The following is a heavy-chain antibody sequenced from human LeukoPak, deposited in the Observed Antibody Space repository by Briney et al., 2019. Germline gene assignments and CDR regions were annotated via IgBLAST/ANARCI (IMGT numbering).Heavy chain of an antibody. Sequence: SVKVSCKASGGTFSSYAISWVRQAPGQGLEWMGGIIPIFGTANYAQKFQGRVTITADKSTSTAYMELSSLRSEDTAVYYCAREGVYYDPERRFDYWGQGTLVTVSS. CDR2: IIPIFGTA. CDR1: GGTFSSYA. D-gene: IGHD3-22*01. J-gene: IGHJ4*02. CDR3: AREGVYYDPERRFDY. V-gene: IGHV1-69*06.